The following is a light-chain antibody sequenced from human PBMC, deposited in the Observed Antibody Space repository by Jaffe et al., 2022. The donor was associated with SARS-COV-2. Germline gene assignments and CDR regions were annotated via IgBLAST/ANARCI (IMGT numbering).Light chain of an antibody. CDR2: DAS. J-gene: IGKJ4*01. CDR3: QQRSNWPLT. CDR1: QSVSSY. Sequence: EIVLTQSPATLSLSPGERATLSCRASQSVSSYLAWYQQKPGQAPRLLIYDASNRATGIPARFSVSGSGTDFTLTISSLEPEDFGVYYCQQRSNWPLTFGGGTKVEIK. V-gene: IGKV3-11*01.